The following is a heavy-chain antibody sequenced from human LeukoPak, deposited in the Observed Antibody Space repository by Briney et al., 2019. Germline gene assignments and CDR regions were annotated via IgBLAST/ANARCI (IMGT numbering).Heavy chain of an antibody. D-gene: IGHD3-22*01. V-gene: IGHV3-11*01. J-gene: IGHJ6*02. CDR2: MSGSGMMI. CDR1: GFSVSGFGFGDYY. CDR3: AKDLKRDYYDSSGPYGMDV. Sequence: GGSLRLSCVASGFSVSGFGFGDYYMSWVRQAPGKGLEWVSHMSGSGMMIHYADSVEGRFSTSRDNSKMSLYLQMNSLRAEDTATYYCAKDLKRDYYDSSGPYGMDVWGQGTTVTVSS.